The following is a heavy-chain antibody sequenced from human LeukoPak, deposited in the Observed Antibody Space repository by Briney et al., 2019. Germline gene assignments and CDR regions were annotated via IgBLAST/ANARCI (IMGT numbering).Heavy chain of an antibody. CDR3: ARALRFDYYYYMDV. J-gene: IGHJ6*03. V-gene: IGHV1-2*02. Sequence: ASVKVSCKASGYTFTGYYMHWVRQAPGQGLEWMGWINPNSGGTNYAQKFQGRVTMTRDTSISTAYMELSRLRSDDTAVYYCARALRFDYYYYMDVWGKGTTVTVSS. D-gene: IGHD3-3*01. CDR2: INPNSGGT. CDR1: GYTFTGYY.